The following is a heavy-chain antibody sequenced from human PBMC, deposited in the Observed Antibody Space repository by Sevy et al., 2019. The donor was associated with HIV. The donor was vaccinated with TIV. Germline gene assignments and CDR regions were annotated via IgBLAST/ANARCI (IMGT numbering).Heavy chain of an antibody. CDR2: IYWDDDR. Sequence: SGPTLVKPTQTLTLTCTFSGFSFTTSGVGVGWIRQPPGKALEWLALIYWDDDRRYSPSLKSRLTITRDTSKDQVVLTMANMDPVDTGTYYCAHRRSKGITITEFDYWGQGALVNVSS. V-gene: IGHV2-5*02. D-gene: IGHD3-9*01. CDR3: AHRRSKGITITEFDY. J-gene: IGHJ4*02. CDR1: GFSFTTSGVG.